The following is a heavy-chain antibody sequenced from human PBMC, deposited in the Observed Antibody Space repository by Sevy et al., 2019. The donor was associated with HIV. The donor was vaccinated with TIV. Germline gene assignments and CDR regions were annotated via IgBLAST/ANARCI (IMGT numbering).Heavy chain of an antibody. Sequence: GSLRLSCEASGFTVSGNYMAWVRLAPGKGLEWVSLIDSGGSTYYADSVKGRFTISRDNAKNTLYLQMNPLRAEVTVVYFCARDRYYDASGYYYYYYGMDVWGQGTTVTVSS. CDR2: IDSGGST. J-gene: IGHJ6*02. CDR1: GFTVSGNY. CDR3: ARDRYYDASGYYYYYYGMDV. V-gene: IGHV3-66*01. D-gene: IGHD3-22*01.